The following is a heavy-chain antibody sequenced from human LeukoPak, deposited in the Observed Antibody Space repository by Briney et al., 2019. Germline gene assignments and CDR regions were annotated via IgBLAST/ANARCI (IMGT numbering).Heavy chain of an antibody. Sequence: GASVKVSRTVSVYTLTQSFMTCVRQSPGPGLGCMGGFAPEDRGTIYAKQFQGRVTMNEDTSTDTAYLELSSMRSEDTAVCYCATDRCSGGSCYSVPDYYYYGMDVWGQGTTVTVSS. CDR2: FAPEDRGT. D-gene: IGHD2-15*01. V-gene: IGHV1-24*01. CDR1: VYTLTQSF. CDR3: ATDRCSGGSCYSVPDYYYYGMDV. J-gene: IGHJ6*02.